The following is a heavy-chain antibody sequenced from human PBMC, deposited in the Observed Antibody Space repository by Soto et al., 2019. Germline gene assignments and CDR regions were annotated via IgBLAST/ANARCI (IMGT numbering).Heavy chain of an antibody. D-gene: IGHD3-16*02. Sequence: SVEVSCRASGGTFSSYAISWVRQAPGQGLEWMGGIIPIFGTANYAQKFQGRVTITADESTSTAYMELSSLRSEDTAVYYCARAGDYVWGSYRYKYYFDYWGQGTLVTVSS. CDR2: IIPIFGTA. CDR1: GGTFSSYA. CDR3: ARAGDYVWGSYRYKYYFDY. V-gene: IGHV1-69*13. J-gene: IGHJ4*02.